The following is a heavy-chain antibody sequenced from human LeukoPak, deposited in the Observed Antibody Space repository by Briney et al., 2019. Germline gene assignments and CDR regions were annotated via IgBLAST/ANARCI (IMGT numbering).Heavy chain of an antibody. CDR3: AKDHYGDYGYGMDV. CDR1: GFSFSTHT. CDR2: MSSDGSNE. D-gene: IGHD4-17*01. V-gene: IGHV3-30*04. Sequence: GGSLRLPCAASGFSFSTHTMHWVRQAPGKGLEWVAVMSSDGSNEYYADSVKGRFTISRDNAKNSLYLQMNSLRAEDTALYYCAKDHYGDYGYGMDVWGQGTTVTVSS. J-gene: IGHJ6*02.